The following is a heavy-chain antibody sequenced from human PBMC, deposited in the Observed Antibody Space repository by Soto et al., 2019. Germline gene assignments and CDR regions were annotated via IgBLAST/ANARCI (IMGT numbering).Heavy chain of an antibody. CDR2: IIPILGIA. V-gene: IGHV1-69*10. CDR3: ARDLNSSSSYAFDI. D-gene: IGHD6-6*01. Sequence: ASVKFSCKASGGTFSSYAISWVRQAPGQGLEWMGGIIPILGIANYAQKFQGRVTITADKSTSTAYMELSSLRSEDTAVYYCARDLNSSSSYAFDIWGQGTMVTVSS. CDR1: GGTFSSYA. J-gene: IGHJ3*02.